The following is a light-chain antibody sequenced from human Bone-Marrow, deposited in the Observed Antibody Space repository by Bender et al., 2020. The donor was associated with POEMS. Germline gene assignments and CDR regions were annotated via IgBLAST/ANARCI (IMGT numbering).Light chain of an antibody. Sequence: QSVLTQPPSASGTPGQSVIISCSGTDSNFGGNHVNWYQHLPGTDPRLVVYSNYQRPSGIPERFSGSNSGNTATLTISGTQAMDEADYSCQTWDSSTVVFGGGTKLTVL. CDR3: QTWDSSTVV. CDR1: DSNFGGNH. V-gene: IGLV1-44*01. CDR2: SNY. J-gene: IGLJ2*01.